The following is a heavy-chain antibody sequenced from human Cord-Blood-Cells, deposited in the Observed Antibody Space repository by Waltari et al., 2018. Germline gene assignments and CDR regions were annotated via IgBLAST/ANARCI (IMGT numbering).Heavy chain of an antibody. V-gene: IGHV4-4*02. J-gene: IGHJ4*02. CDR2: IYHSGST. Sequence: QVQLQESGPGLVKPSGTLSLTCAVSGGSISSSNWWSWVRQPPGKGREWIGEIYHSGSTNYNPSLKSRVTISVDKSKNQFSLKLSSVTAADTAVYYCACRSYYYDSSGYYYYFDYWGQGTLVTVSS. CDR3: ACRSYYYDSSGYYYYFDY. D-gene: IGHD3-22*01. CDR1: GGSISSSNW.